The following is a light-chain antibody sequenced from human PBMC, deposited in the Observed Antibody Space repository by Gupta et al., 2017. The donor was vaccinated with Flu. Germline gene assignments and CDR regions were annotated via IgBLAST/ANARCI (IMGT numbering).Light chain of an antibody. CDR2: AAS. V-gene: IGKV1-39*01. CDR1: QSISSY. Sequence: DIQMTQSPSSLSASVGDRVTITCRASQSISSYLNWYQQKPGKAPKLLIYAASSLQSGVPSRFSGSGSGKDFTLTISSLQPEDFATYYCQKSYSTPPRFGQGTKVEIK. CDR3: QKSYSTPPR. J-gene: IGKJ1*01.